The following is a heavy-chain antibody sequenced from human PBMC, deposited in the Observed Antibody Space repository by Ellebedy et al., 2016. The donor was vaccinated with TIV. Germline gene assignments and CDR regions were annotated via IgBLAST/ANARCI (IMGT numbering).Heavy chain of an antibody. CDR1: GYSFTSYW. V-gene: IGHV5-51*01. J-gene: IGHJ4*02. CDR3: ARGAGGANSGMDY. Sequence: GGSLRLSCKGSGYSFTSYWIGWVRQMPGKGLEWMGTIYPDDSDTRYSPSFQGQVTISADKSISTAYLQWSSLKASDTAMYYCARGAGGANSGMDYWGPGTLVTVSS. CDR2: IYPDDSDT. D-gene: IGHD4/OR15-4a*01.